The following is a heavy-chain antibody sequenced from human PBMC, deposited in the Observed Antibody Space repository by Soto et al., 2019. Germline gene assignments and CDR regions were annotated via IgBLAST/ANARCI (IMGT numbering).Heavy chain of an antibody. V-gene: IGHV6-1*01. J-gene: IGHJ6*01. Sequence: SQTLSLTWVIGGHILSCNKSDWNWIRQSRSRGLEWLGRNLYRSKWYNDYEVYVKGRIRINADTSKNPFSLQFNSVTPEDTAVYYCATVEYPESEYYHGMDA. CDR1: GHILSCNKSD. CDR2: NLYRSKWYN. CDR3: ATVEYPESEYYHGMDA.